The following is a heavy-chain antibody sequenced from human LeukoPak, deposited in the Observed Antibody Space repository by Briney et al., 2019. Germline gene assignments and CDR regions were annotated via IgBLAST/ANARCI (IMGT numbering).Heavy chain of an antibody. D-gene: IGHD2-2*01. CDR1: GYTFTGYY. CDR3: ARELLVVVPAALDY. J-gene: IGHJ4*02. V-gene: IGHV1-2*02. CDR2: INPNSSGT. Sequence: ASVKVSCKASGYTFTGYYMHWVRQAPGQGLEWMGWINPNSSGTNYAQKFQGRVTMTRDTSISTAYMELSRLRSDDTAVYYCARELLVVVPAALDYWGQGTLVTVSS.